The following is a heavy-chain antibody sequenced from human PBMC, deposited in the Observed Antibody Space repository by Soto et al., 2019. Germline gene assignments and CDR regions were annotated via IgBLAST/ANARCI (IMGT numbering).Heavy chain of an antibody. J-gene: IGHJ4*02. D-gene: IGHD3-3*01. V-gene: IGHV4-59*01. CDR1: GGSISSYY. CDR2: IYYSGST. CDR3: ATGGAFWSGYFPY. Sequence: SETLSLTCTVSGGSISSYYWSWIRQPPGKGLEWIGYIYYSGSTNYNPSLKSRVTISVDTSKNQFSLKLSSVTAADTAVYYCATGGAFWSGYFPYWGQGTLVTVSS.